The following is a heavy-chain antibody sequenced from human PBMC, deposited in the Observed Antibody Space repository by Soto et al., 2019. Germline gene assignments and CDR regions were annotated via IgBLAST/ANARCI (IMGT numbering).Heavy chain of an antibody. J-gene: IGHJ2*01. CDR3: ARDWLRRDDILTPSWNFNL. CDR2: ISFNGRKK. V-gene: IGHV3-30*04. D-gene: IGHD3-9*01. Sequence: QEQLVESGGGVVRPGKSLRLSCEASGFNFTYNAMHWVRQAPGKGLEWVAVISFNGRKKFYARSVKGRFTISRDNSKNTLYLQINILRPGDTAVYYCARDWLRRDDILTPSWNFNLWGQGTLVTAS. CDR1: GFNFTYNA.